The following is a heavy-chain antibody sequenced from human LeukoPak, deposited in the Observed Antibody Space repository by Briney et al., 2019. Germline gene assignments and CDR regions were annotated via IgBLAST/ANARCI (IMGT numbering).Heavy chain of an antibody. CDR3: ARVRNTIGYYLFDF. Sequence: SETLSLTCAESGYSLNSGYFWGWIRQSPGKGLRWVGTIYHTGTINYNPSFKSRVTISVDTSKKHFSLNLSSVTAADTAVYYCARVRNTIGYYLFDFWGQGTPVTVSS. D-gene: IGHD3-22*01. J-gene: IGHJ4*02. CDR1: GYSLNSGYF. V-gene: IGHV4-38-2*01. CDR2: IYHTGTI.